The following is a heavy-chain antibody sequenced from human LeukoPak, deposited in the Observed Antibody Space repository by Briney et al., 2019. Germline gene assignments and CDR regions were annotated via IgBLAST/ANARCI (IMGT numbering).Heavy chain of an antibody. CDR1: GFTFSSYD. V-gene: IGHV3-13*01. CDR3: ARVSGRSSGSTVPGGMDV. Sequence: GGSLRLSRAASGFTFSSYDMHWVRHATGKGLEWVSAIGTAGDTYYPGSVKGRFTISRENAKNSLYLQMNSLRAGDTAVYYCARVSGRSSGSTVPGGMDVWGQGTTATVSS. J-gene: IGHJ6*02. D-gene: IGHD6-19*01. CDR2: IGTAGDT.